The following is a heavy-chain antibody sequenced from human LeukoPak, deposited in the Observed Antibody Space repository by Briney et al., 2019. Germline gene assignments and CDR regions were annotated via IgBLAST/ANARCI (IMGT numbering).Heavy chain of an antibody. V-gene: IGHV5-51*01. CDR2: IYPGDSDT. Sequence: GESLKISCNGSGYXFTSYWICWVRQMPGKALEWMGIIYPGDSDTRYSPSFQGQVTISADKSISTAYLQWSSLKASDTAMYYCATTYYYGSGSYYPAHYWGQGTLVTVSS. J-gene: IGHJ4*02. CDR3: ATTYYYGSGSYYPAHY. D-gene: IGHD3-10*01. CDR1: GYXFTSYW.